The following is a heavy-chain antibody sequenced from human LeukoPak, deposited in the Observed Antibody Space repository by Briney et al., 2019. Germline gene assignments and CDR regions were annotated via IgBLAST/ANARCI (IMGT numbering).Heavy chain of an antibody. CDR1: GFTFSSYA. Sequence: PGGSLRLSCAACGFTFSSYAMSWVRQAPGKGLEWVSAISGSGGSTYYADSVKGRFTISRDNSKNTLYLQMNSLRAEDTAVYYCARARPVVYERWFDPWGQGTLVTVSS. CDR2: ISGSGGST. J-gene: IGHJ5*02. V-gene: IGHV3-23*01. D-gene: IGHD6-6*01. CDR3: ARARPVVYERWFDP.